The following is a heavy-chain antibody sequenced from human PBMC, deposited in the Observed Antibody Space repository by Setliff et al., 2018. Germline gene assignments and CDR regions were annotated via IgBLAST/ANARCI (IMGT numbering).Heavy chain of an antibody. J-gene: IGHJ4*02. CDR3: SRLVRFCTRTSCQRLSGDDY. V-gene: IGHV1-18*01. CDR2: ISSYNDVT. Sequence: ASVKVSCKASAHIFKSYGIRWVRQAPGQGLEWVGWISSYNDVTSYAQRFQGRVTLTTDTSTDTAYMEMRGLTSDDTAVYFCSRLVRFCTRTSCQRLSGDDYWGQGTLVTVSS. CDR1: AHIFKSYG. D-gene: IGHD2-2*01.